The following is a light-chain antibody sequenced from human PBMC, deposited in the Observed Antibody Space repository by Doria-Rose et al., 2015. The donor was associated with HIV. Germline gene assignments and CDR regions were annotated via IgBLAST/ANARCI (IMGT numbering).Light chain of an antibody. V-gene: IGKV1-39*01. CDR3: QQTYSSPPWT. CDR1: QTVSTY. CDR2: AAS. J-gene: IGKJ1*01. Sequence: DIRVTQSPSSLSASIGDRVTITCRASQTVSTYLNWFQQEPGKAPKLLIYAASRLQRWVPSRFSGSVSGTDFTLTSSGLQPGYFATYYCQQTYSSPPWTFGQGTKVDMK.